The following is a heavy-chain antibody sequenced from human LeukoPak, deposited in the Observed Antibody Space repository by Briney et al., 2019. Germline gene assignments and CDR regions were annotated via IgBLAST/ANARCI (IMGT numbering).Heavy chain of an antibody. D-gene: IGHD2-2*01. CDR2: INPNSGGT. J-gene: IGHJ6*03. V-gene: IGHV1-2*02. CDR1: GYTFTGYY. Sequence: ASVKVSCKASGYTFTGYYMHWVRQAPGQGLEWMGWINPNSGGTNYAQKFQGRVTMTRDTSISTAYMELSRLRSDDTAVYYCASIATLNIVVVPAAALDYYYMDVWGKGTTVTVSS. CDR3: ASIATLNIVVVPAAALDYYYMDV.